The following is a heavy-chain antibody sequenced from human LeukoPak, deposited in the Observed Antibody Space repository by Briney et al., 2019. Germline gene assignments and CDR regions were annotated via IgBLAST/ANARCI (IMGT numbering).Heavy chain of an antibody. V-gene: IGHV5-51*01. CDR3: ARQNLLVGIDY. D-gene: IGHD6-13*01. CDR1: GYSFTSYW. J-gene: IGHJ4*02. Sequence: REESLQISCKGSGYSFTSYWIGWVRQLPGKGLEWMGIIYPGDSDTRYSPSFQGQVTISADKSISTAYLQWSSLKASDTAMYYCARQNLLVGIDYWGQGTLVTVSS. CDR2: IYPGDSDT.